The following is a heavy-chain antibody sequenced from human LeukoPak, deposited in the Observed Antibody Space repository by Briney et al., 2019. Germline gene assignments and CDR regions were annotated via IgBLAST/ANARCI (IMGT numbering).Heavy chain of an antibody. Sequence: SETLSLTCTVSGGSISSYYWSWLRQPPGKGLEWIGYIYYSGSTNYNPSLKSRVTISVDPSKNQFSLKLSSVTAADTAVYYCARAGGYCSSTSCYGDYYYYYYMDVWGKGTTVTVSS. CDR1: GGSISSYY. J-gene: IGHJ6*03. CDR3: ARAGGYCSSTSCYGDYYYYYYMDV. CDR2: IYYSGST. V-gene: IGHV4-59*01. D-gene: IGHD2-2*01.